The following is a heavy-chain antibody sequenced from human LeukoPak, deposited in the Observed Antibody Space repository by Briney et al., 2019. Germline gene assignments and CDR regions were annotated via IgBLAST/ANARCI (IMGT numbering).Heavy chain of an antibody. D-gene: IGHD5-18*01. Sequence: WGYLRRSCAASGFTFSSYGMHWVRQAPGKGLEWVAVIWYDGSNKYYADSVKGRFTISRDNSKNTLYLQMNSLRAEDTAVYYCAKEGYSYGYESWGKQLDYWGQGTLVTVSS. CDR1: GFTFSSYG. V-gene: IGHV3-33*06. CDR3: AKEGYSYGYESWGKQLDY. CDR2: IWYDGSNK. J-gene: IGHJ4*02.